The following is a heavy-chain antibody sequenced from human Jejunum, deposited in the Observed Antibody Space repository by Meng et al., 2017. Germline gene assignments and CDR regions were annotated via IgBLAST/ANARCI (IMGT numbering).Heavy chain of an antibody. Sequence: EGQLVESGGGLVQPGGSLRLSCAVSGITFSSYWMHWVRHTPGKGLVWVSRINNDGSSTTYADSVKGRFTISRDDAKNTVYLEMNSLRAEDASVYYCARDWDWVVWDYWGQGTLVTVSS. CDR3: ARDWDWVVWDY. D-gene: IGHD3/OR15-3a*01. V-gene: IGHV3-74*01. CDR1: GITFSSYW. J-gene: IGHJ4*02. CDR2: INNDGSST.